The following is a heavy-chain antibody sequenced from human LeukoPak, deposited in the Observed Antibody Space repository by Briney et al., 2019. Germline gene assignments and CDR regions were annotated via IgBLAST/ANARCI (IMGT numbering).Heavy chain of an antibody. J-gene: IGHJ4*02. D-gene: IGHD2-21*02. CDR1: GGSISSGTYY. Sequence: PSQTLSLTCTVSGGSISSGTYYWSWIRQPAVKGLEWIGRIYTDGRTNYNPSLKSRATISVDTSPNHFSLKLRSVTAADTAVYYCARGRGDSRRDFDYWGQGTLVTVSS. CDR3: ARGRGDSRRDFDY. CDR2: IYTDGRT. V-gene: IGHV4-61*02.